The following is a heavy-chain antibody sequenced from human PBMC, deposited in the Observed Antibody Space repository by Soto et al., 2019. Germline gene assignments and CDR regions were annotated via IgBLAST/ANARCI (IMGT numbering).Heavy chain of an antibody. CDR2: ISTYSGDT. CDR3: ARHHGPTTSENWFDP. D-gene: IGHD5-12*01. V-gene: IGHV1-18*01. CDR1: GYTFFTYD. J-gene: IGHJ5*02. Sequence: ASVKVSCKASGYTFFTYDISWVRQAPGQGLEWMGWISTYSGDTKYAQKFQGRVTVTTDTSTTTAYLELRSLRSDDTAVYYCARHHGPTTSENWFDPWGQGTLVTVSS.